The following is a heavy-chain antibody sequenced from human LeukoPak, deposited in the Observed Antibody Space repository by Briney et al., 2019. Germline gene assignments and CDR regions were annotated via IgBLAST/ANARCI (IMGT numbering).Heavy chain of an antibody. Sequence: SVTVSCTASGGTFSSYAVTWVRQAPGQGLEWMGGIIPIFGTANYAQKFQGRVTITADKSTSTAYMELSSLRSEDTAVYYCARTPRYYDSSGLIAYYFDYWGQGTLVTVSS. CDR1: GGTFSSYA. V-gene: IGHV1-69*06. D-gene: IGHD3-22*01. CDR3: ARTPRYYDSSGLIAYYFDY. CDR2: IIPIFGTA. J-gene: IGHJ4*02.